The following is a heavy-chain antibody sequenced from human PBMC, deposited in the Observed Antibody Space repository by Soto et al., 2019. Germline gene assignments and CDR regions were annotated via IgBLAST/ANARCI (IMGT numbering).Heavy chain of an antibody. CDR2: ISSDGNNK. CDR3: AKDRLPNTVTTCGS. J-gene: IGHJ5*02. Sequence: QVQLVESGGGAVQPGRSLRLSCAASGFTFDSHGMHWVRQAPGKGLEWVAVISSDGNNKYYADSVKGRFTISRDNFNNILYLQMSSLRAEDTAVDYCAKDRLPNTVTTCGSWGQGTLVTVSS. D-gene: IGHD4-17*01. CDR1: GFTFDSHG. V-gene: IGHV3-30*18.